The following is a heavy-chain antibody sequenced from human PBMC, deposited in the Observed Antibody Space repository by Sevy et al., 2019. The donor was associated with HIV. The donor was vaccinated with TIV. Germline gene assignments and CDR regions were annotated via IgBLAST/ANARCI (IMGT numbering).Heavy chain of an antibody. J-gene: IGHJ1*01. Sequence: GGSLRLSCAASGFTFSSYGMHWVRQAPGKGLEWVAVISYDGSNKYYADSVKGRFTISRDNSKNTLYLQMNSLRAEDTAVYYCAKSLGKSYGSGSPDYFQHWGQGTLVTVSS. V-gene: IGHV3-30*18. D-gene: IGHD3-10*01. CDR1: GFTFSSYG. CDR3: AKSLGKSYGSGSPDYFQH. CDR2: ISYDGSNK.